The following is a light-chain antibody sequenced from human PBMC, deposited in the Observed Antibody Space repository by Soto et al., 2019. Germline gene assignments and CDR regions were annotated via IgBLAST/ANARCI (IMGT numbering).Light chain of an antibody. Sequence: QSVLTQPPSASGTPGQRVTISCSGSSSNIGSNTVNWYQQVPGTAPKLLMFNDDKRPSGVPDRFSGSRSGTSASLAISGLQSDDEAVYFCSTWDDSLNGWVFGGGTKLTVL. CDR2: NDD. CDR3: STWDDSLNGWV. J-gene: IGLJ3*02. CDR1: SSNIGSNT. V-gene: IGLV1-44*01.